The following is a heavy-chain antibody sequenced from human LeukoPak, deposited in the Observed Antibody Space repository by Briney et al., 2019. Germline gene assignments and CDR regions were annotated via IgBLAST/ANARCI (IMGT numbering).Heavy chain of an antibody. Sequence: PSETLSLTCTVSGGSISSSSYYWGWIRQPPGKGLEWIGSIYYSGSTYYNPSLKSRVTISVDTSKNQFSLKLSSVTAADTAVYYCARLRGYSYGFPTLYGTDVWGQGTTVTVSS. V-gene: IGHV4-39*01. D-gene: IGHD5-18*01. J-gene: IGHJ6*02. CDR2: IYYSGST. CDR3: ARLRGYSYGFPTLYGTDV. CDR1: GGSISSSSYY.